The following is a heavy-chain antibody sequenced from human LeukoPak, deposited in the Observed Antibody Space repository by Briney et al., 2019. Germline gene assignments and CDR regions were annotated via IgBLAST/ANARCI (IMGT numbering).Heavy chain of an antibody. D-gene: IGHD3-10*01. CDR3: ARARGVTTDAFDI. V-gene: IGHV1-69*05. J-gene: IGHJ3*02. CDR2: IIPIFGTA. Sequence: SVKVSCKASGGTFSSYAISWVRQAPGQGLKWMGGIIPIFGTANYAQKFQGRVTITTDESTSTAYMELSSLRSEDTAVYYCARARGVTTDAFDIWGQGTMVTVSS. CDR1: GGTFSSYA.